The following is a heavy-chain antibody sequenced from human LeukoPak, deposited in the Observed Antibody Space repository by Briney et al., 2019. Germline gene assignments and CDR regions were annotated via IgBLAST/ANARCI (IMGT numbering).Heavy chain of an antibody. CDR1: GGSSSGYY. D-gene: IGHD4-11*01. CDR3: ARGGTTHPDYYYGMDV. V-gene: IGHV4-34*01. Sequence: PSETLSLTCAVYGGSSSGYYWSWIRQPPGKGLEWIGEINHSGSTNYNPSLKSRVTISVDTSKNQFSLKLSSVTAADTAVYYCARGGTTHPDYYYGMDVWGQGTTVPVSS. J-gene: IGHJ6*02. CDR2: INHSGST.